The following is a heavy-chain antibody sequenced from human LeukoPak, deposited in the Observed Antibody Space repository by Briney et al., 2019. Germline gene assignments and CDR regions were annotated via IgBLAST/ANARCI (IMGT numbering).Heavy chain of an antibody. Sequence: PPETLSLTCTVSGGSISSGGYYWSWIRQHPGKGLEWIGYIYYSGSTYYNPSLKSRVTISVDTSKNQFSLKLSSVTAADTAVYYCARDLHSSSSYWGQGTLVTVSS. V-gene: IGHV4-31*03. CDR1: GGSISSGGYY. D-gene: IGHD6-6*01. CDR3: ARDLHSSSSY. CDR2: IYYSGST. J-gene: IGHJ4*02.